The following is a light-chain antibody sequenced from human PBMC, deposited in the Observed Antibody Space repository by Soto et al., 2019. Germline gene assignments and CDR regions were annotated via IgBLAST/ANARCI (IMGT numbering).Light chain of an antibody. CDR2: DVN. J-gene: IGLJ2*01. Sequence: QSALTQPASVSGSLGQSITISCTGTSSDVGGYDYVSWYQQHPGKAPKLMIYDVNNRPSGVSNRFSGSKSGNTASLTISGLQADDEADYYCNSYTSSSTVIFGGGTKVTVL. V-gene: IGLV2-14*03. CDR3: NSYTSSSTVI. CDR1: SSDVGGYDY.